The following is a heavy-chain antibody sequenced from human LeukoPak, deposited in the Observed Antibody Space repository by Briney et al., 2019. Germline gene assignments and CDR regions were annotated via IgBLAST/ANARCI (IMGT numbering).Heavy chain of an antibody. J-gene: IGHJ4*02. CDR3: ARRYNYVFDY. V-gene: IGHV4-59*11. D-gene: IGHD1-1*01. CDR1: GGSISSHD. Sequence: SETLSLTCTVSGGSISSHDWSWIRQPPGKGLEYIGYIHYSGITNYNPSLMSRVTISVDTSKNQTSLKLSSVPAADTAVYYCARRYNYVFDYWGQGTLVTVSS. CDR2: IHYSGIT.